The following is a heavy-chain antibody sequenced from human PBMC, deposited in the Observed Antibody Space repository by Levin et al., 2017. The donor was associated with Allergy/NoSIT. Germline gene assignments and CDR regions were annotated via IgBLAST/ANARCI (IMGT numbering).Heavy chain of an antibody. CDR1: GFTFSDYY. J-gene: IGHJ4*02. D-gene: IGHD6-13*01. CDR2: ISSSSSYT. CDR3: ARDTAAGTFDY. V-gene: IGHV3-11*05. Sequence: LSLTCAASGFTFSDYYMSWIRQAPGKGLEWVSYISSSSSYTNYADSVKGRFTISRDNAKNSLYLQMNSLRAEDTAVYYCARDTAAGTFDYWGQGTLVTVSS.